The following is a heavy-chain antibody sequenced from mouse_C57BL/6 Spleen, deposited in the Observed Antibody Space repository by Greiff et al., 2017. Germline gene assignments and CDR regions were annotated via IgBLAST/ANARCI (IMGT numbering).Heavy chain of an antibody. Sequence: QVQLQQPGAELVKPGASVKLSCKASGYTFTSYWMHWVKQRPGRGLEWLGRIDPNSGGTKYNEKFKSKATLTVDKPSSTAYMQLSSLTSEDSAVYYCAREVEKTAQVHFAYWGQGTLVTVSA. J-gene: IGHJ3*01. D-gene: IGHD3-2*02. CDR2: IDPNSGGT. CDR3: AREVEKTAQVHFAY. V-gene: IGHV1-72*01. CDR1: GYTFTSYW.